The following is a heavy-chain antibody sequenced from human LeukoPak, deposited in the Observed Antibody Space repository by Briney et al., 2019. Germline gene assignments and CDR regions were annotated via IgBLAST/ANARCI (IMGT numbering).Heavy chain of an antibody. V-gene: IGHV4-39*02. CDR3: ARDSIRVVILIWFDP. Sequence: SETLSLTCTVSGGSISSSSYYGGWIRQPPGKGVQWIGRICDSGSTYYNPYLKSRITISVDTSKNHFSLKISSVTAAHPAVYHCARDSIRVVILIWFDPWGQGTLVTVSS. CDR2: ICDSGST. J-gene: IGHJ5*02. CDR1: GGSISSSSYY. D-gene: IGHD3-3*01.